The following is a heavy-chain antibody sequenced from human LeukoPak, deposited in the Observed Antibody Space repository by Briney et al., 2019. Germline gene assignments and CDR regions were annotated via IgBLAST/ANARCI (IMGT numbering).Heavy chain of an antibody. D-gene: IGHD7-27*01. V-gene: IGHV4-31*03. CDR2: IYYSGST. CDR1: GGSISSGDYY. CDR3: ARRGLGRPDY. Sequence: TLSLTCTVSGGSISSGDYYWSWIRQLPGKGLEWIGYIYYSGSTYYNPSLKSRVTISVDTSKTQFSLKLSSVTAADTAVYYCARRGLGRPDYWGQGTLVTVSS. J-gene: IGHJ4*02.